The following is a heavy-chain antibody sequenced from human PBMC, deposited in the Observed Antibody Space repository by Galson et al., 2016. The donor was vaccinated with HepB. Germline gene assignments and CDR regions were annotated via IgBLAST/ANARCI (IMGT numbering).Heavy chain of an antibody. CDR2: ISDNGGGT. J-gene: IGHJ4*02. V-gene: IGHV3-64D*09. CDR3: VKDRVAPPFSYCDY. Sequence: SLRLSCAASGFSFSSYALHWVRQAPGKGLEYVSGISDNGGGTHYADSVKGRFTISRDNSKNTLYLQMSSLRAEDTALYYCVKDRVAPPFSYCDYWGQGTLVTVSS. CDR1: GFSFSSYA.